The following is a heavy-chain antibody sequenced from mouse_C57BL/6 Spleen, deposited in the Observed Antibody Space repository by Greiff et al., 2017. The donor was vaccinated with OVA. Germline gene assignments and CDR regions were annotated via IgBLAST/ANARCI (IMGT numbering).Heavy chain of an antibody. J-gene: IGHJ3*01. CDR3: ARDGVYSNSFAY. D-gene: IGHD2-5*01. Sequence: QVQLQQPGAELVRPGSSVKLPCKASGYTFTSYWMHWVKQRPIQGLEWIGNIDPSDSETHYNQKFKDKATLTVDKSSSTAYMQLNSLTSEDSAVYYCARDGVYSNSFAYWGQGTLVTVSA. CDR2: IDPSDSET. CDR1: GYTFTSYW. V-gene: IGHV1-52*01.